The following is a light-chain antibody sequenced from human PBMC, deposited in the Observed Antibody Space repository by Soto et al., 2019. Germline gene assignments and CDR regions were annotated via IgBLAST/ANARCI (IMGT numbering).Light chain of an antibody. CDR3: SSYAGSNNFDV. J-gene: IGLJ1*01. V-gene: IGLV2-8*01. Sequence: QAVVTQPPSASGSPGQSVTISSTGTSSDVGGYNYVSWYQQHPGKAPKLVIYEVTKRPSGVPDRFSGSKSGNTASLTVSGLQAEDEADYYCSSYAGSNNFDVFGPGTKVTVL. CDR1: SSDVGGYNY. CDR2: EVT.